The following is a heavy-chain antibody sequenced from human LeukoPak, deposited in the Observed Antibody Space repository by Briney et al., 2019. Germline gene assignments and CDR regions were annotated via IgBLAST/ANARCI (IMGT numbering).Heavy chain of an antibody. Sequence: PSETLSLTCAVSGYSISSGYYWGWIRQPPGKGLEWIGSIHHSGSTYYNPSLKSRVTISVDTCKNQFSLKLSSVTAADTALYYCARHAYSNYLLDYWGQGTLVTVSS. V-gene: IGHV4-38-2*01. CDR1: GYSISSGYY. D-gene: IGHD4-11*01. CDR2: IHHSGST. J-gene: IGHJ4*02. CDR3: ARHAYSNYLLDY.